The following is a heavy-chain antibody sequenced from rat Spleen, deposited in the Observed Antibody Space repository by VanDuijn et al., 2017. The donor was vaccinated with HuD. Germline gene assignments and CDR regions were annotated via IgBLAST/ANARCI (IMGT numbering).Heavy chain of an antibody. CDR1: GPTFNNYW. V-gene: IGHV5-31*01. CDR2: ITNTGGNI. CDR3: TTDTFYDGTYYPGGFDY. J-gene: IGHJ2*01. Sequence: EVQLVESGGGLVQPGRSLKLSCVASGPTFNNYWMTWIRQAPGKGLEWVASITNTGGNIYYRDSVKGRFTISRDNAKSTLYLQLDSLRSEDTATYYCTTDTFYDGTYYPGGFDYWGQGVMVTVSS. D-gene: IGHD1-12*02.